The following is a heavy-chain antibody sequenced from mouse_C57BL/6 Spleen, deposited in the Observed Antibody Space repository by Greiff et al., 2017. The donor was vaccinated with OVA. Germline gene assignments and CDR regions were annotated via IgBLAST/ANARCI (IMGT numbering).Heavy chain of an antibody. CDR1: GYSITSGYY. CDR3: ARGGPESAMDY. V-gene: IGHV3-6*01. CDR2: ISYDGSN. Sequence: ESGPGLVKPSQSLSLTCSVTGYSITSGYYWNWIRQFPGNKREWMGYISYDGSNNYNPSLKNRISITRDTSKNQFFLKLNSVTTEDTATYYCARGGPESAMDYWGQGTSVTVSS. J-gene: IGHJ4*01.